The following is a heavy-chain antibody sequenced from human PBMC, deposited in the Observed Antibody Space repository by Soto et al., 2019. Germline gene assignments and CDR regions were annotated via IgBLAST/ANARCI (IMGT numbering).Heavy chain of an antibody. D-gene: IGHD2-2*01. V-gene: IGHV3-33*01. J-gene: IGHJ3*02. CDR1: GFTFSSYG. CDR2: IWYDGSNK. CDR3: ARDPEVVPAANGAFDI. Sequence: AGGSLRLSCAASGFTFSSYGMHWVRQAPGKGLEWVAVIWYDGSNKYYADSVKGRFTISRDNSKNTLYLQMHSLRAEDTAVYYCARDPEVVPAANGAFDIWGQGTMVTVSS.